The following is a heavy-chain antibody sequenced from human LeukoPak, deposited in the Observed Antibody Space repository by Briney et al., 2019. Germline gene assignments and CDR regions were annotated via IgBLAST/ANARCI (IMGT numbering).Heavy chain of an antibody. CDR3: AKDTHMVRGVIIDFDY. CDR1: GFTFSSYA. V-gene: IGHV3-23*01. CDR2: ISGSGGST. Sequence: GGSLRLSCAASGFTFSSYAMSWVRQAPGKGLEWVSAISGSGGSTYYADSVKGRFTISRDNSKNTLYLQMNSLRAEDTAVYYCAKDTHMVRGVIIDFDYWGQGTLVTVSS. D-gene: IGHD3-10*01. J-gene: IGHJ4*02.